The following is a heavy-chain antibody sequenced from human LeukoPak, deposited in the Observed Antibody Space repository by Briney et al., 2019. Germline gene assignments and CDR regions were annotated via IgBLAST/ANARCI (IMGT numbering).Heavy chain of an antibody. CDR1: GFTFRSYE. J-gene: IGHJ6*02. CDR3: ARWRSVTTGYYYGMDV. V-gene: IGHV3-48*03. D-gene: IGHD4-17*01. Sequence: PGGSLRLSCAASGFTFRSYEMNWVRQAPGKGLEWVSYISSSTSTLYYADSVKGRFTISRDNAKNSLYLQMNSVRAEDTAVYYCARWRSVTTGYYYGMDVWGQGTTVTVSS. CDR2: ISSSTSTL.